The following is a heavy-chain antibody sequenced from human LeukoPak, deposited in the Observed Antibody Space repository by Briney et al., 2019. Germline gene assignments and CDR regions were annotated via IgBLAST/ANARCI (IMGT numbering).Heavy chain of an antibody. CDR2: ISSSGSTI. CDR3: ARSPDIVVVPAAIPDAFDI. CDR1: GFTFSDYY. Sequence: GGSLRLSCAASGFTFSDYYMSWIRQAPGKGPEWVSYISSSGSTIYYPDSVKGRFTISRDHAKNSLYLQMNSLRAEDTAVYYCARSPDIVVVPAAIPDAFDIWGQGTMVTVSS. J-gene: IGHJ3*02. D-gene: IGHD2-2*02. V-gene: IGHV3-11*04.